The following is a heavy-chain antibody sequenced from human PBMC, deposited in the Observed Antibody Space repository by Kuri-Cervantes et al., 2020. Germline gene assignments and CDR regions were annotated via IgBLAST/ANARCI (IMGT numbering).Heavy chain of an antibody. V-gene: IGHV4-39*01. CDR2: IYYSGST. D-gene: IGHD5-24*01. J-gene: IGHJ4*02. CDR3: ASGRDGYISYYFDY. Sequence: ESLKISCTVSGGSISSSSYYWGWIRQPPGKGLEWIGSIYYSGSTYYNPSLKSRVIISVDTSKNQFSLKLSSVTAADTAVYYCASGRDGYISYYFDYWGQGTLVTVSS. CDR1: GGSISSSSYY.